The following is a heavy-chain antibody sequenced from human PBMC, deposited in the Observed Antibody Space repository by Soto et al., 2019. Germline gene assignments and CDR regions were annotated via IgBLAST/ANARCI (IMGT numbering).Heavy chain of an antibody. CDR3: ARDLGPEYYDILTGYSSAGYYYYGMDV. J-gene: IGHJ6*02. CDR1: GYTFTSYY. V-gene: IGHV1-46*01. D-gene: IGHD3-9*01. Sequence: ASVKVSCNASGYTFTSYYMHWVRQAPGQGLEWMGIINPSGGSTSYAQKFQGRVTMTRDTSTSTVYMELSSLRSEDTAVYYCARDLGPEYYDILTGYSSAGYYYYGMDVWGQGTTVTVS. CDR2: INPSGGST.